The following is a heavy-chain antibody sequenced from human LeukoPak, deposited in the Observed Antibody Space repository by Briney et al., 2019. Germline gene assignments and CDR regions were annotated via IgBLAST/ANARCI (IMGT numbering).Heavy chain of an antibody. V-gene: IGHV4-61*02. CDR2: IYTSGST. D-gene: IGHD2-15*01. J-gene: IGHJ4*02. CDR1: GGSISSGSYY. Sequence: SETLSLTCTVSGGSISSGSYYWSWIRQPAGKELEWIGRIYTSGSTNYNPSLKSRVTISVDTSKNQFSLKLSSVTAADTAVYYCARVTRTLCSGGSCYSGYFDYWGQGTLVTVSS. CDR3: ARVTRTLCSGGSCYSGYFDY.